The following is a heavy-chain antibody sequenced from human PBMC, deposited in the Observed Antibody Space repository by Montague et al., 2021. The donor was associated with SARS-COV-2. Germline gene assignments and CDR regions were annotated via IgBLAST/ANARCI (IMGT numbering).Heavy chain of an antibody. J-gene: IGHJ5*02. Sequence: SETLSLTCTVSGDSINSDTAFWGWVRQSPGKGLEWIGSMVYSGRSFYNAALRSRLTISVDTSKNQFSLELRAVTAADTGLYYCARHDHTDFGNPNWFGPWGQGTLVTVSS. CDR2: MVYSGRS. V-gene: IGHV4-39*01. D-gene: IGHD5-18*01. CDR1: GDSINSDTAF. CDR3: ARHDHTDFGNPNWFGP.